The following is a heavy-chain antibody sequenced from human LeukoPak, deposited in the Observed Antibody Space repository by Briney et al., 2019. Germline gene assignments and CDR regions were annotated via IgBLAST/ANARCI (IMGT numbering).Heavy chain of an antibody. CDR2: ISYDGSNK. CDR1: GFTFSSYA. D-gene: IGHD1-1*01. CDR3: ARDRDDQNWFDP. V-gene: IGHV3-30*01. Sequence: GGSLRLSCAASGFTFSSYAMHWVRQAPGKGLGWVAVISYDGSNKYYADSVKGRFTISRDNSKNTLYLQMNSLRAEDTAVYYCARDRDDQNWFDPWGQGTLATVSS. J-gene: IGHJ5*02.